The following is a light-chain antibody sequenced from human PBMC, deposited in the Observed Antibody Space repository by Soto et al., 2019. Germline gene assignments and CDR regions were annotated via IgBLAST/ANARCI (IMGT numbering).Light chain of an antibody. CDR2: AAS. V-gene: IGKV1-39*01. CDR3: QQSYSTPIT. CDR1: QSISSY. J-gene: IGKJ5*01. Sequence: XDRVTXXXRASQSISSYLNWYQQKPGKAPKLLIYAASSLQSGVPSRFSGSGSGTDFTLTISSLQPEDFATYYCQQSYSTPITFGQGTRLEI.